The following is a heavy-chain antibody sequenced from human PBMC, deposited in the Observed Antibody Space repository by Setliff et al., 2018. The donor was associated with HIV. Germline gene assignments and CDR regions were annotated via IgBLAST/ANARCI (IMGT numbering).Heavy chain of an antibody. CDR1: GFTFSSYS. CDR3: AREPSTVTTDYFDY. Sequence: GGSLRLSCAASGFTFSSYSMNWVRQAPGKGLEWVSYITSSSDTIYYADSVKGRFTISRDNAKNSLYLQMNSLRAEDTAVYYCAREPSTVTTDYFDYWGQGTLVTVSS. V-gene: IGHV3-48*04. D-gene: IGHD4-17*01. J-gene: IGHJ4*02. CDR2: ITSSSDTI.